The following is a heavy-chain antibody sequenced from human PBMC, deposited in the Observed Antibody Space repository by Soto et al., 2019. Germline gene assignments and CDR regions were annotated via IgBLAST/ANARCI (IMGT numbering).Heavy chain of an antibody. J-gene: IGHJ6*02. V-gene: IGHV3-48*02. CDR1: GFTFSSYS. CDR3: AREGLEMATVTLNGMDV. CDR2: ISSSSSTI. Sequence: EVQLVESGGGLVQPGGSLRLSCAASGFTFSSYSMNWVRQAPGKGLEWVSYISSSSSTIYYADSVKGRFTISRDNAKNSLYLQMNSLRDEDTAVYYCAREGLEMATVTLNGMDVWGQGTTVTVSS. D-gene: IGHD4-17*01.